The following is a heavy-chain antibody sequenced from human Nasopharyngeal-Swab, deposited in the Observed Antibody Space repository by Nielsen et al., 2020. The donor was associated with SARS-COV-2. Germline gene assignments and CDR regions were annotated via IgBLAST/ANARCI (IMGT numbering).Heavy chain of an antibody. D-gene: IGHD5-24*01. J-gene: IGHJ4*02. V-gene: IGHV3-53*01. Sequence: GGSLRLSCAASGFTVSSNYMSWVRQAPGKGLEWVSFIYSGGSTYYADSVKGRFTISRDNSKNTLYLQMNSLRAEDTAVYYCAREGDGYNSPHTNFYWGQGTLVTVSS. CDR3: AREGDGYNSPHTNFY. CDR2: IYSGGST. CDR1: GFTVSSNY.